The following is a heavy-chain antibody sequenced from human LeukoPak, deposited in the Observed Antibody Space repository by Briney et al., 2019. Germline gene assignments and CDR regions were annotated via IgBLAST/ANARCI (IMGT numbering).Heavy chain of an antibody. D-gene: IGHD2-2*02. V-gene: IGHV1-2*02. CDR2: MNPNSGGT. Sequence: GASVKVSCKASGYTFTGYYMHWVRQAPGQGLEWMGWMNPNSGGTNYAQKFQGRVTMTRDTSISTAYMELSRLRSDDTAVYYCARRVPAAISYYYYGMDVWGQGTTVTVSS. CDR3: ARRVPAAISYYYYGMDV. J-gene: IGHJ6*02. CDR1: GYTFTGYY.